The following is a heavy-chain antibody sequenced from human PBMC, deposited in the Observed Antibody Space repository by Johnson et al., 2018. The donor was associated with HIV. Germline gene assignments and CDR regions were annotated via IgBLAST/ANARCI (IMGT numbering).Heavy chain of an antibody. CDR2: ISYDGSNK. J-gene: IGHJ3*02. CDR3: ARGPHEVVVVAATSAFDI. D-gene: IGHD2-15*01. V-gene: IGHV3-30*03. CDR1: GFTFSSYG. Sequence: QMQLVESGGGVVQPGGSLRLSCAASGFTFSSYGMHWVRQAPGKGLEWVAVISYDGSNKYYADSVKGRFTISRDNSKNTLYLQMNSLRAEDTAVYYCARGPHEVVVVAATSAFDIWGQGTMVTVSS.